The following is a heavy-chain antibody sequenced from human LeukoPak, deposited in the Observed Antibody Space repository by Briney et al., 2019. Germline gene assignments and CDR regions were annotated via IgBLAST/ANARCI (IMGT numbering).Heavy chain of an antibody. J-gene: IGHJ6*02. CDR3: ARDDFWSGYPDYYYYYGMDV. CDR2: INPNSGGT. V-gene: IGHV1-2*02. CDR1: GYTFSGYY. Sequence: ASVKVSCKASGYTFSGYYMHWVRQAPGQGLEWMGWINPNSGGTNYAQKFQGRVTMTRDTSISTAYMELSRLRSDDTAVYYCARDDFWSGYPDYYYYYGMDVWGQGTTVTVSS. D-gene: IGHD3-3*01.